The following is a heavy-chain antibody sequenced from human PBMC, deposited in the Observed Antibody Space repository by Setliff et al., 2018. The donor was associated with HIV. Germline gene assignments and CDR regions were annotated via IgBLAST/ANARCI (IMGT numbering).Heavy chain of an antibody. Sequence: PGGSLRLSCAASGFTFSSYSMNWVRQAPGKGPGWVSSISSSSSYIYYADSVKGRFTISRDNAKNSLYLQMNSLRAEDTAVYYCAKDVCSGAYCYAYYYYGMDVWGQGTMVTVSS. D-gene: IGHD2-15*01. CDR1: GFTFSSYS. CDR2: ISSSSSYI. V-gene: IGHV3-21*01. J-gene: IGHJ6*02. CDR3: AKDVCSGAYCYAYYYYGMDV.